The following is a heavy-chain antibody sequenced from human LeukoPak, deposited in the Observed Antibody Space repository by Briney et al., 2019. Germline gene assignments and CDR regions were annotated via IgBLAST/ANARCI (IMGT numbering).Heavy chain of an antibody. D-gene: IGHD3-22*01. V-gene: IGHV4-61*02. Sequence: MPSETLSLTCTVSGGSISSGSYYWSWIRQPAGKGLEWIGRIYTSGSTNYNPSLKSRVTISVDTSKNQFSLKMSSVTAADTAVYYCAREYDSSGYIYYYYYMDVWGKGTTVTVSS. CDR3: AREYDSSGYIYYYYYMDV. CDR2: IYTSGST. CDR1: GGSISSGSYY. J-gene: IGHJ6*03.